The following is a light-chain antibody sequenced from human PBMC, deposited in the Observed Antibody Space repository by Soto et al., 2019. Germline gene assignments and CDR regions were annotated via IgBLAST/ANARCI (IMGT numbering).Light chain of an antibody. Sequence: QPVLTQSPSASASLGASVKLTCTLSSGHSSYAIAWHQQQPEKGPRYLMKLKSDGSHNKGDGIPDRFSGSSSGAERYLTISSLQSEDEADYYCQTWDTGIQVFGGGTKLTVL. CDR3: QTWDTGIQV. J-gene: IGLJ2*01. V-gene: IGLV4-69*01. CDR2: LKSDGSH. CDR1: SGHSSYA.